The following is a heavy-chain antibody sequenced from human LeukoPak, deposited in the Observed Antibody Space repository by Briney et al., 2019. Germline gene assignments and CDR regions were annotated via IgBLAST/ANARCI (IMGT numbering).Heavy chain of an antibody. J-gene: IGHJ4*01. D-gene: IGHD3-22*01. CDR1: GGFISGYY. Sequence: SETLSLTCTVSGGFISGYYWTWIRQPPGKGLEWIGYIYYSGITNYNPSLKSRVTISVDTSKNQFSLKLSSVTAADTAVYYCAGLRNYYDSSGYYAIDYWGQGTLVTVSS. V-gene: IGHV4-59*08. CDR2: IYYSGIT. CDR3: AGLRNYYDSSGYYAIDY.